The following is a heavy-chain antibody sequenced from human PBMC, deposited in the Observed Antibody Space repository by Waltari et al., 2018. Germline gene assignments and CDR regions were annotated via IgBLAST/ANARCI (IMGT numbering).Heavy chain of an antibody. CDR1: GGSLSSGSYY. V-gene: IGHV4-61*02. CDR3: ARGWELNRLSSFDY. Sequence: QVQLQESGPGLVKPSQTLSLTCTVSGGSLSSGSYYWSWIRPPAGKGLEWIGRIYTSGSTNYNPSLKSRVTISVDTSKNQFSLKLSSVTAADTAVYYCARGWELNRLSSFDYWGQGTLVTVSS. CDR2: IYTSGST. J-gene: IGHJ4*02. D-gene: IGHD1-26*01.